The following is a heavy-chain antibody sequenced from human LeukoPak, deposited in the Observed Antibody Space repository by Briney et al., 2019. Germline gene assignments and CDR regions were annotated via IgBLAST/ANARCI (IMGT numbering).Heavy chain of an antibody. CDR1: GYTFTGYY. V-gene: IGHV1-2*02. CDR2: INPNTGGT. D-gene: IGHD6-19*01. Sequence: ASVKVSCKASGYTFTGYYIHWVRQAPGQGLEWMGWINPNTGGTNYAQRFQGRVTMTRDTSISTAYMEVNSLRSDDTAVYYCARDAEQWVVDWFDPWGQGNLVTVSS. J-gene: IGHJ5*02. CDR3: ARDAEQWVVDWFDP.